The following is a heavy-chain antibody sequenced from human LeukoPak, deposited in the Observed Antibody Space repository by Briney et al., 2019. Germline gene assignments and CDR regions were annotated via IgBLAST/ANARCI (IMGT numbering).Heavy chain of an antibody. CDR1: GYTFTGYY. J-gene: IGHJ6*02. CDR3: ARDSIAAAGTDPFYYYYYGMDV. Sequence: GASVKVSCKASGYTFTGYYMHWLRQAPGQGLEWMGWINPNSGGTNYAQKLQGRVTMTRDTSISTAYMELSRLRSDDTAVYYCARDSIAAAGTDPFYYYYYGMDVWGQGTTVTVSS. CDR2: INPNSGGT. V-gene: IGHV1-2*02. D-gene: IGHD6-13*01.